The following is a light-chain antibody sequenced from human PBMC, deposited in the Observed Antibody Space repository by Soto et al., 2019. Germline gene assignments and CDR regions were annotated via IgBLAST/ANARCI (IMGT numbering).Light chain of an antibody. CDR3: TSYTTSSTYV. CDR2: EVS. CDR1: SSDVGHYNF. J-gene: IGLJ1*01. V-gene: IGLV2-14*01. Sequence: QSVLTQPASVSGSPGQSITISCTGTSSDVGHYNFVSWYQQHPGKAPKFIIYEVSNRPSEVSDRFSGSKSGNTASLTISGLQAEDEADYYCTSYTTSSTYVFGTGTKVTVL.